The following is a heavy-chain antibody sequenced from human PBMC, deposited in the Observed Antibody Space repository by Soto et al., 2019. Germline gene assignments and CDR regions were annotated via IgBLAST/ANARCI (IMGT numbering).Heavy chain of an antibody. CDR3: ATISRTGSGCRDDY. D-gene: IGHD6-19*01. CDR2: INVYNGNT. V-gene: IGHV1-18*01. Sequence: GASMKVSCKASGYTFTSCGISWVRQAPGQGLECMGWINVYNGNTKYAEGLQGRVTLTTDTSTSTAYMYLRILRSDDTAVYYCATISRTGSGCRDDYWGHPTMETAAS. J-gene: IGHJ4*01. CDR1: GYTFTSCG.